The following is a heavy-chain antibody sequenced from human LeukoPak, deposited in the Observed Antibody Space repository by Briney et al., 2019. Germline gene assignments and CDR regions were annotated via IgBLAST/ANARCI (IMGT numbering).Heavy chain of an antibody. D-gene: IGHD2-2*01. CDR1: GGTISSYY. J-gene: IGHJ5*02. Sequence: SETLSFTCTGSGGTISSYYWSWIRQPPGKGLEWSGYLYYDGSNNYNPSLKSRVTISVDTSKNEFSLKLSSVTAADTAGYYCARQLRGYCSRTSCQGLFDPRGQGTLVTVSS. V-gene: IGHV4-59*01. CDR3: ARQLRGYCSRTSCQGLFDP. CDR2: LYYDGSN.